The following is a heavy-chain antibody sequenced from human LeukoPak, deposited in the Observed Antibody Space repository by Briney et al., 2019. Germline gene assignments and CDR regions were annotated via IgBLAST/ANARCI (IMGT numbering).Heavy chain of an antibody. D-gene: IGHD6-6*01. CDR1: GGSFSGYY. CDR2: INHSGST. V-gene: IGHV4-34*01. CDR3: ARGRIAARPFDY. Sequence: SQTLSLTXAVYGGSFSGYYWSWIRQPPGMGLEWIGEINHSGSTNYNPSLKSRVTISVDTSKNQFSLKLSSVTAADTAVYYCARGRIAARPFDYWGQGTLVTVSS. J-gene: IGHJ4*02.